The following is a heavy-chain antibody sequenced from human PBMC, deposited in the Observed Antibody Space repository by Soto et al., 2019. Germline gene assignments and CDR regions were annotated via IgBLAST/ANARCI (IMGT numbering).Heavy chain of an antibody. D-gene: IGHD4-17*01. CDR2: IYYSGST. J-gene: IGHJ4*02. CDR3: ASPYGDYPIDY. Sequence: SETLSLTCTVSGGSISSSSYYWGWIRQPPGKGLEWIGSIYYSGSTYYNPSLKSRVTISVDTSKNQFSLKLSSVTAADTAVYYCASPYGDYPIDYWGQGTLVTVSS. V-gene: IGHV4-39*01. CDR1: GGSISSSSYY.